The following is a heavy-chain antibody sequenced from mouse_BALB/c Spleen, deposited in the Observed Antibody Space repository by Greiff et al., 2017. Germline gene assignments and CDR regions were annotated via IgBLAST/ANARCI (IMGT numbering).Heavy chain of an antibody. CDR2: IRSKSNNYAT. CDR3: VRDKGDLPFAY. D-gene: IGHD5-5*01. Sequence: EVKLVETGGGLVQPKGSLKLSCAASGFTFNTNAMNWVRQAPGKGLEWVARIRSKSNNYATYYADSVKDRFTISRDDSQSMLYLQMNNLKTEDTAMYYCVRDKGDLPFAYWGQGTLVTVSA. J-gene: IGHJ3*01. CDR1: GFTFNTNA. V-gene: IGHV10S3*01.